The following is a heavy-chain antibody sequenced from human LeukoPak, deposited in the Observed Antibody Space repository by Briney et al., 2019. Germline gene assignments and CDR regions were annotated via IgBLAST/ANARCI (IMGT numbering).Heavy chain of an antibody. J-gene: IGHJ4*02. CDR1: GFTFSTYA. Sequence: GGSLRLSCAASGFTFSTYAVSWVRQAPGKGLEWVSAISGSDDNTYYADSVKGRFTISRDNSKNTLYLQMNSLRAEDTAVYYCTKDHWDCWGQGTLVTVSS. D-gene: IGHD1-1*01. CDR2: ISGSDDNT. V-gene: IGHV3-23*01. CDR3: TKDHWDC.